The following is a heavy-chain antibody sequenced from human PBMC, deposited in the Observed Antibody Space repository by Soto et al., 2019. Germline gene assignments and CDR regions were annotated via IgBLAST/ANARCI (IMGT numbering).Heavy chain of an antibody. V-gene: IGHV4-34*01. D-gene: IGHD3-10*01. CDR3: ARGRQVTMGTGKFEY. CDR2: IFHTGTT. J-gene: IGHJ4*02. CDR1: GGSFSGYN. Sequence: QVQLKQWGAGLLKPSETLSLTCAVYGGSFSGYNWHWIRRPPGKGLEWIGQIFHTGTTNYNTSLKNRVTISLDTSKTQFSLQLSSVNAADTAVYYCARGRQVTMGTGKFEYWGQGSLVTVSS.